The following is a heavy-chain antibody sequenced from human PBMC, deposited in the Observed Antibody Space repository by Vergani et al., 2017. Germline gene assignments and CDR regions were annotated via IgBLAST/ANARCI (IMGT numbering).Heavy chain of an antibody. CDR2: IWYDGNNK. D-gene: IGHD3-10*01. V-gene: IGHV3-33*01. J-gene: IGHJ4*02. Sequence: QVQLVESGGGVVQPGRSLRLSCAASGFTFSTYGMHWVRQAPGKGLEWVALIWYDGNNKYYADSVKGRFTISRDNSKNTLYLQMNSLRAEDTAVYYCARDVYYGSALPDYWGQGTLVIVSS. CDR1: GFTFSTYG. CDR3: ARDVYYGSALPDY.